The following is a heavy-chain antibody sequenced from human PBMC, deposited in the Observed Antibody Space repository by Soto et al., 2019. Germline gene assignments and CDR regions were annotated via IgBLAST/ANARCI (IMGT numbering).Heavy chain of an antibody. V-gene: IGHV4-34*01. CDR1: GGSFSGYY. D-gene: IGHD3-22*01. Sequence: KTSETLSLTCAVYGGSFSGYYWSWIRQPPGKGLEWIGEINHSGSTNYNPSLKSRVTISVDTSKNQFSLKLSSVTAADTAVYYCARKVVTPTFTMIVGWTLRGWFDPWGQGTLVTVSS. CDR2: INHSGST. CDR3: ARKVVTPTFTMIVGWTLRGWFDP. J-gene: IGHJ5*02.